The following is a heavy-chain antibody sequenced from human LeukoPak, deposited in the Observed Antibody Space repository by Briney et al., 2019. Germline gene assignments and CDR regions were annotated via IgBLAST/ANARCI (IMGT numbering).Heavy chain of an antibody. CDR2: INSDGSST. D-gene: IGHD3-22*01. CDR3: AMGPYYYDSSGYYY. J-gene: IGHJ4*02. V-gene: IGHV3-74*01. CDR1: GFTFSSYW. Sequence: GGFLRLSCAASGFTFSSYWMHWVRQAPGKGLVWVSRINSDGSSTSYADSVKGRFTISRDNAKNTLYLQMNSLRAEDTAVYYCAMGPYYYDSSGYYYWGQGTLVTVSS.